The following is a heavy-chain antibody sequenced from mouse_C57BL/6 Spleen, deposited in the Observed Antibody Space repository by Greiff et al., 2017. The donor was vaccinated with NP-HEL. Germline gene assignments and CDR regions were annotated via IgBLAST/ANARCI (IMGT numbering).Heavy chain of an antibody. CDR3: ARAPYGSFDY. V-gene: IGHV5-4*03. Sequence: EVKVVESGGGLVKPGGSLKLSCAASGFTFSSYAMSWVRQTPEKRLEWVATISDGGSYTYYPDNVKGRFTISRDNAKNTLYHQMCHLKSEDSAMYYCARAPYGSFDYWGQGTTLTVSS. CDR1: GFTFSSYA. D-gene: IGHD1-1*01. CDR2: ISDGGSYT. J-gene: IGHJ2*01.